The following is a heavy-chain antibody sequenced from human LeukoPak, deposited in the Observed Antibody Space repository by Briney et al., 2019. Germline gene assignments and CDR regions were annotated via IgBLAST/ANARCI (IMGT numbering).Heavy chain of an antibody. CDR3: ARDPFSDGYNYSGY. CDR1: GGSISSGSYY. V-gene: IGHV4-61*02. J-gene: IGHJ4*02. D-gene: IGHD5-24*01. CDR2: IYTSGST. Sequence: SQTLSLTCTVFGGSISSGSYYWSWIRQPAGKGLEWIGRIYTSGSTNYNPSLKSRVTISVDTSKNQFSLKLSSVTAADTAVYYCARDPFSDGYNYSGYWGQGTLVTVSS.